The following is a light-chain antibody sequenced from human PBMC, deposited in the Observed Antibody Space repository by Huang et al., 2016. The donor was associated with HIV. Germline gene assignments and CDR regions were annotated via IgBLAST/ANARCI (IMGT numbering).Light chain of an antibody. V-gene: IGKV3-11*01. J-gene: IGKJ4*01. CDR3: QQRSSSLT. CDR1: QSLNKF. Sequence: IVLTQSPATLSLSPGERATLSCRDSQSLNKFLAWYQKKPGQAPRLLIYNATDRAAGVPARFSGGGSGTDFTLTITVLKAEDFAIYYCQQRSSSLTFGGGTKVEIK. CDR2: NAT.